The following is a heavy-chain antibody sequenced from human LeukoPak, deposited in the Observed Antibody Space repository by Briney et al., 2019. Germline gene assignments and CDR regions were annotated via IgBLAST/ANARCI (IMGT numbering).Heavy chain of an antibody. V-gene: IGHV3-30-3*01. Sequence: GRSLRLPCAASGFTFSSYAMHWVRQAPGKGLEWVAVISYDGSNKYYADSVKGRFTISRDNSKNTLYLQMNSLRAEDTAVYYSRAVAGFDYWGQGTLVTVSS. J-gene: IGHJ4*02. CDR2: ISYDGSNK. CDR1: GFTFSSYA. CDR3: RAVAGFDY. D-gene: IGHD6-19*01.